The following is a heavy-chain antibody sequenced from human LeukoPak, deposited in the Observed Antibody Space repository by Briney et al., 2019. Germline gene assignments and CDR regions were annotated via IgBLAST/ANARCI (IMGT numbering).Heavy chain of an antibody. CDR1: GFTFSSYW. CDR3: ARENDFWSGWFDY. D-gene: IGHD3-3*01. V-gene: IGHV3-7*01. J-gene: IGHJ4*02. CDR2: IKQDGSEK. Sequence: GGSLRLSCAASGFTFSSYWMSWVRQAPGKGLEWVANIKQDGSEKYYVDSVKGRFTISRDNAKNSLYLQMNSLRAEDTAVYYCARENDFWSGWFDYWGQGTLVTVSS.